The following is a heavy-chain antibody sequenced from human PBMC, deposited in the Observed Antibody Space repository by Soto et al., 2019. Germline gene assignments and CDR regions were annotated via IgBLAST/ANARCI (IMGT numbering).Heavy chain of an antibody. D-gene: IGHD1-26*01. J-gene: IGHJ6*03. CDR2: MNANSGDT. V-gene: IGHV1-2*02. Sequence: QVQLVQSGAEVKKLGASVTVSCKASGYRFSDYYLHWVRQAPGQGPEWMGWMNANSGDTKYAQKFKGRVTMTRDTSVRTAFMELNWLKSDDTAVYYRARESGGATATLDYYYFYMDVWGIGTTVTVSS. CDR3: ARESGGATATLDYYYFYMDV. CDR1: GYRFSDYY.